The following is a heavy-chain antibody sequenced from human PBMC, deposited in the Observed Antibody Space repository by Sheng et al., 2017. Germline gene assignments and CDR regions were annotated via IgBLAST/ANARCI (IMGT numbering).Heavy chain of an antibody. CDR1: GYTFTGYY. D-gene: IGHD3-10*01. J-gene: IGHJ4*02. Sequence: QVQLVQSGAEVKKPGASVKVSCKASGYTFTGYYIHWVRQAPGQGLEWMGWINPNSGGTDYAQKFQGRVTMTGDTSISTAYMDLTRLTSDDTAVYYCARDYYASGSYPPNYWGQGTL. V-gene: IGHV1-2*02. CDR3: ARDYYASGSYPPNY. CDR2: INPNSGGT.